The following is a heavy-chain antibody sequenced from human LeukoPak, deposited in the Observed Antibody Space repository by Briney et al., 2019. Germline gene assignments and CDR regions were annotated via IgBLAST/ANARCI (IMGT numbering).Heavy chain of an antibody. J-gene: IGHJ4*02. CDR1: GFTFSSYS. V-gene: IGHV3-21*01. CDR2: ISSSSSYI. Sequence: GGSLRLSCAASGFTFSSYSMNWVRQAPGKGLEWVSSISSSSSYIYYAESVKGRFTVSRDDAKNSLYLQMNSLRAEDTAVYYCARDLKVGATLDYWGQETLVTVSS. CDR3: ARDLKVGATLDY. D-gene: IGHD1-26*01.